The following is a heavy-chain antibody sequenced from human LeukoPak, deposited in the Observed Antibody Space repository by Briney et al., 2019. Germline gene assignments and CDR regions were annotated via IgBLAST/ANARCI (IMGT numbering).Heavy chain of an antibody. J-gene: IGHJ6*03. D-gene: IGHD6-19*01. V-gene: IGHV1-8*03. Sequence: GASVKVSCKASGYTFTSYDINWVRQATGQGLEWMGWMNPNSGNTGYAQKFQGRVTITRNTSISTAYMELSSLRSEDTAVYYCARGVRIAVAGTLSDYYYMDVWGKGTTVTVSS. CDR3: ARGVRIAVAGTLSDYYYMDV. CDR2: MNPNSGNT. CDR1: GYTFTSYD.